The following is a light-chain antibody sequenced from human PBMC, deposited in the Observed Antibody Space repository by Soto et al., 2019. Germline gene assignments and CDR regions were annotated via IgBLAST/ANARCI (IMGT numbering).Light chain of an antibody. CDR1: SVHSSYA. V-gene: IGLV4-69*01. CDR3: QTCGTRIRV. Sequence: QPVLTQSPSASASLGASVKLTGTLSSVHSSYAIAWHQQQPEKGPRYLMKLNSDGSHSRGDGIPDRFSGSSSGAERYLNFSSLPSEEEADYYSQTCGTRIRVLGGGTKLTVL. J-gene: IGLJ3*02. CDR2: LNSDGSH.